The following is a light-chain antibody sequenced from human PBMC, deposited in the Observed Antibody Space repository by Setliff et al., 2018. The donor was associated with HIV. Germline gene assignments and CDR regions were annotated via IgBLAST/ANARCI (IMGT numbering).Light chain of an antibody. CDR1: SSDVGTYNL. CDR2: EVT. CDR3: CSYAGSSIFYV. V-gene: IGLV2-23*02. J-gene: IGLJ1*01. Sequence: QSALAQPASVSGSPGRSITISCTGTSSDVGTYNLVSWYQQHPGKAPKLIIYEVTKRPSGISNRFSGSKSGNTASLTILGLQAEDEADYYCCSYAGSSIFYVFGSGTKVTVL.